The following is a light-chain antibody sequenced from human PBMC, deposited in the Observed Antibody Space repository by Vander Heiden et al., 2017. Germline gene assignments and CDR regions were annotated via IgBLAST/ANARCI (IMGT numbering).Light chain of an antibody. CDR2: GAS. V-gene: IGKV3-20*01. CDR1: QSVSSSY. Sequence: EIVLTQSAGSVSLSPGERATLSCRGRQSVSSSYLAWYQQNPGQAPRLLIYGASSSATGIPDRFSGSGSGTAFTLTISRLDPEDFAVYYCQQYGSSPETFGPGTKVEIQ. CDR3: QQYGSSPET. J-gene: IGKJ1*01.